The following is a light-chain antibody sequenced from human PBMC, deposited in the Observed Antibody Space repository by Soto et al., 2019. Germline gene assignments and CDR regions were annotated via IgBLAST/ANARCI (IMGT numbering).Light chain of an antibody. CDR1: QSVSFSY. J-gene: IGKJ1*01. CDR3: QQYGSSPPTWT. Sequence: EIVLTQSPGTLSLSVGERATLSCRASQSVSFSYLTWYQQKPGQAPRLLIYGASSRATGIPDRFSGSGSGTDFTLTISRLEPEDFAVYYCQQYGSSPPTWTFGQGTKVEIK. CDR2: GAS. V-gene: IGKV3-20*01.